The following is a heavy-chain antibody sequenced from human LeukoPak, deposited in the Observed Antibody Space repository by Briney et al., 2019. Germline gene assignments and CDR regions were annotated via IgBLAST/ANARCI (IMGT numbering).Heavy chain of an antibody. D-gene: IGHD2-15*01. CDR1: GFTFSSYG. Sequence: GGSLRLSCAASGFTFSSYGMSWVRQAPGKGLEWVSAISGSGGSTYYADSVKGRFTISRDNSKNTLYLQMNSLRAEGTAVYYCARDAPNCSGGSCYDYWGQGTLVTVSS. J-gene: IGHJ4*02. V-gene: IGHV3-23*01. CDR3: ARDAPNCSGGSCYDY. CDR2: ISGSGGST.